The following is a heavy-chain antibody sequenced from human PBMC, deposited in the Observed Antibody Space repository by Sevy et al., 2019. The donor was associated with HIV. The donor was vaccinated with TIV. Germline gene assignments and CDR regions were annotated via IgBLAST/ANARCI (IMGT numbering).Heavy chain of an antibody. CDR2: INHSGST. CDR3: ARHCSAPSCCHAFDV. D-gene: IGHD2-2*01. V-gene: IGHV4-34*01. CDR1: GGSFSGYY. Sequence: SETLSLTCAVYGGSFSGYYWSWIRQPPGKGLEWIGEINHSGSTNYNPSLKSRVTISVDTSKNQFSLKLSSVTAADTDVYYCARHCSAPSCCHAFDVWGQGTMVTVSS. J-gene: IGHJ3*01.